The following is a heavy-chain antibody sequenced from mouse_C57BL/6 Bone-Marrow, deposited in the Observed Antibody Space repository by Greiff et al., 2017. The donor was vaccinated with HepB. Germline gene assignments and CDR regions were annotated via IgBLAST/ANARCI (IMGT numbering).Heavy chain of an antibody. CDR1: GYTFTSYW. CDR2: IDPSDSYT. Sequence: VQLQQPGAELVMPGASVKLSCKASGYTFTSYWMHWVKQRPGQGLEWIGEIDPSDSYTNYNQKFKGKSTLTVDKSSSTAYMQLSSLTSEDSAVYYCARGDSSGYVGDWGQGTTLTVSS. V-gene: IGHV1-69*01. D-gene: IGHD3-2*02. J-gene: IGHJ2*01. CDR3: ARGDSSGYVGD.